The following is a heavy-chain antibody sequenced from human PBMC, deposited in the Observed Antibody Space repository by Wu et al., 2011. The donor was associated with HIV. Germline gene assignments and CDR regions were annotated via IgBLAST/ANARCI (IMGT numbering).Heavy chain of an antibody. J-gene: IGHJ6*03. D-gene: IGHD3-3*01. Sequence: QVQLVQSGAEVKKPGSSVKVSCKASGGTFSSYAISWVRQAPGQGLEWMGRIIPIFGTANYAQKFQGRVTITADKSTSTAYMELSSLRSEDTAVYYCAIWSGSQGPYYYYYMDVWGKGTDGHRLL. V-gene: IGHV1-69*14. CDR3: AIWSGSQGPYYYYYMDV. CDR1: GGTFSSYA. CDR2: IIPIFGTA.